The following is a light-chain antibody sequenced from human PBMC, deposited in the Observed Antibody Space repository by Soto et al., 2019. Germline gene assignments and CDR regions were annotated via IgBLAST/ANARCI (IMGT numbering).Light chain of an antibody. J-gene: IGKJ1*01. V-gene: IGKV3-20*01. CDR3: QQYGISPWT. Sequence: EIVLTQSPGTLSLSPGERATLSCRASQSVSSSYLAWYQQKPGQAPRLLIYGASSRATGIPDRFSGSASGTDFTLSISSLEHEDFAVYYCQQYGISPWTFGQGTKVEIK. CDR2: GAS. CDR1: QSVSSSY.